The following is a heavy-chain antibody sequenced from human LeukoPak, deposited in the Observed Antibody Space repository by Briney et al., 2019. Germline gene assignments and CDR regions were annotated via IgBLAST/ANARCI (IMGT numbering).Heavy chain of an antibody. CDR1: GFTFISYG. J-gene: IGHJ4*02. V-gene: IGHV3-30*18. Sequence: GGSLRLSCAASGFTFISYGMHGVRQAPAKGLRGGAVISYDGSNKYYADSVKGRFTISRDNSKNTLYLQMNSLRAEDTAVYYCAKETTVTIKFFDYWGQGTLVTVSS. CDR3: AKETTVTIKFFDY. D-gene: IGHD4-17*01. CDR2: ISYDGSNK.